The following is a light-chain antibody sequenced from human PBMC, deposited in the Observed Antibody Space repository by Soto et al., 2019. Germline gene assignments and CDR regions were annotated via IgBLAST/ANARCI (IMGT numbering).Light chain of an antibody. J-gene: IGKJ3*01. CDR3: QQSYSTLLT. CDR1: QSISSY. CDR2: AAS. Sequence: DIQMTQSPSSLSASVGDRVTITCRASQSISSYLNWYQQKPGKAPKLLIYAASSLQSGVPSRFRGSGSGTDFTLTISSLQLEDFATYYCQQSYSTLLTFGPGTKVDIK. V-gene: IGKV1-39*01.